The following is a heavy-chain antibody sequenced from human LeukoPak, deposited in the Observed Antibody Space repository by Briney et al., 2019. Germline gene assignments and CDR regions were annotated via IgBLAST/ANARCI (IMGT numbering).Heavy chain of an antibody. CDR1: GFTFSSYE. V-gene: IGHV3-48*03. Sequence: GGSLRLSCAASGFTFSSYEMNWVRQAPGKGLEWVSYISSSGSTIYYADSVKGRFTISRDNAKNLLYLQMNSLRAEDTAVYYCARHRRGGITVVRGGGMDVWGKGTTVTVSS. CDR3: ARHRRGGITVVRGGGMDV. D-gene: IGHD3-10*01. CDR2: ISSSGSTI. J-gene: IGHJ6*04.